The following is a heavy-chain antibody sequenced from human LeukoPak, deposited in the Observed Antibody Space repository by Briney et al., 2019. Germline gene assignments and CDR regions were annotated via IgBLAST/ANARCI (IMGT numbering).Heavy chain of an antibody. CDR1: GGSVSNYF. CDR3: ARSSGNYLRAFDI. Sequence: SETLSLTCTISGGSVSNYFWSWIRQPPGKGLEWIGYIYYSGSTSYNPSLKSRVTISVDTSKNQFSLRLNSVTAADTAVYYCARSSGNYLRAFDIWGQGTMVTVSS. D-gene: IGHD1-26*01. CDR2: IYYSGST. J-gene: IGHJ3*02. V-gene: IGHV4-59*02.